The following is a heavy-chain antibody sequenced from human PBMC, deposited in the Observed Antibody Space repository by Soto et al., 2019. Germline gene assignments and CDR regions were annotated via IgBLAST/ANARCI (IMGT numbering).Heavy chain of an antibody. V-gene: IGHV1-2*02. CDR2: INPNSGGT. Sequence: ASVKVSCKASGYTFTGYYMRWVRQAPGQGLEWMGWINPNSGGTNYAQKFQGRVTMTRDTSSSSAYMELSRLRSDDTAVYYCARGQNVWRSYRYTDFDYWGQGTLVTVSS. D-gene: IGHD3-16*02. J-gene: IGHJ4*02. CDR1: GYTFTGYY. CDR3: ARGQNVWRSYRYTDFDY.